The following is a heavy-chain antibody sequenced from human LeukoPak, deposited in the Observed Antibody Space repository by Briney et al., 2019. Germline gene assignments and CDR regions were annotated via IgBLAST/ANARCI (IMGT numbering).Heavy chain of an antibody. V-gene: IGHV4-4*07. CDR1: GGSLENNH. CDR2: LHVSGNT. CDR3: ARDPLRSSFDS. Sequence: SETLSLTCAVSGGSLENNHWAWIRLPAGKGLEWIGRLHVSGNTNFNPSLKSRVTISVDTSKSQFSLKMTSMTAADTAVYFCARDPLRSSFDSWGQGILVTVAP. D-gene: IGHD1-26*01. J-gene: IGHJ4*02.